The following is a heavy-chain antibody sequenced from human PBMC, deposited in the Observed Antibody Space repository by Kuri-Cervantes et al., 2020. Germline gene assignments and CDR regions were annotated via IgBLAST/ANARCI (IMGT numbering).Heavy chain of an antibody. J-gene: IGHJ5*02. CDR1: GGSINNYY. Sequence: SETLSLTCTVSGGSINNYYWSWIRQPPGKGLEWIGYISYSGSTNYNPSLKSRVTISVDTSKTQFSLKLSSVTAADTAVYYCARGGTYRFDPWGQGTLVTVSS. V-gene: IGHV4-59*13. CDR3: ARGGTYRFDP. D-gene: IGHD1-14*01. CDR2: ISYSGST.